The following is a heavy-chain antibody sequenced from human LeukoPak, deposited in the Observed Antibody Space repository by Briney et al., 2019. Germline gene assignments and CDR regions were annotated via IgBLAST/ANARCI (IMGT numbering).Heavy chain of an antibody. CDR3: ARRAGALYYYDTSGPFDH. Sequence: PGGSLRLSCVASCFTVSNNYMSWVRQPPGKGLEWVSVIYTGGSTHYADSVRGRFIISRDNSKNTLYLQMNSLRADDTAVYFCARRAGALYYYDTSGPFDHWGRGTLVTVSS. CDR2: IYTGGST. CDR1: CFTVSNNY. J-gene: IGHJ4*02. D-gene: IGHD3-22*01. V-gene: IGHV3-53*01.